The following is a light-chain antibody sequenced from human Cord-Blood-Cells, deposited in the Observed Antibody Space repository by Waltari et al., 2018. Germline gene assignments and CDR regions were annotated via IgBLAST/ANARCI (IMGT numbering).Light chain of an antibody. CDR2: GAS. J-gene: IGKJ1*01. CDR3: QQYGSSSWT. Sequence: IVLTQSPGPLSLSPRARATPSCRVSQSLTSSYLAWYQQKPGQAPRLLIYGASSRATGIPDRFSGSGSGTDFTLTISRLEPEDVAVYYCQQYGSSSWTFGQGTKVEIK. V-gene: IGKV3-20*01. CDR1: QSLTSSY.